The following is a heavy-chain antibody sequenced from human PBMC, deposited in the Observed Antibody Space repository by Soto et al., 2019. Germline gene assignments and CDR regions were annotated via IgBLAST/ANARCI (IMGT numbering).Heavy chain of an antibody. D-gene: IGHD1-1*01. CDR1: GYTFTSYD. CDR3: ARLAWNAPNYYYYYYMDV. CDR2: ISAYNGNT. Sequence: ASVKVSCKASGYTFTSYDIYWVRQAPGQGLEWMGWISAYNGNTNYAQKLQGRVTMTTDTSTSTAYMELRSLRSDDTAVYYCARLAWNAPNYYYYYYMDVWGKGTTVTVSS. V-gene: IGHV1-18*01. J-gene: IGHJ6*03.